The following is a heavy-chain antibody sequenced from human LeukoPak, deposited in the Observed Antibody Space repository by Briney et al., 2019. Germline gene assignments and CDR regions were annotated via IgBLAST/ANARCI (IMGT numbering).Heavy chain of an antibody. J-gene: IGHJ6*03. V-gene: IGHV4-59*01. Sequence: SETLSLTCTVSGGSISSYYWSWIRQPPGKGLEWIGYIYYSGSTKYNPSLKSRVTISVDTSKNQFSLKLTSVTAADTAVYYCARTTEGGYTYGYFYYYYMDVWGKGTTVTISS. D-gene: IGHD5-18*01. CDR1: GGSISSYY. CDR3: ARTTEGGYTYGYFYYYYMDV. CDR2: IYYSGST.